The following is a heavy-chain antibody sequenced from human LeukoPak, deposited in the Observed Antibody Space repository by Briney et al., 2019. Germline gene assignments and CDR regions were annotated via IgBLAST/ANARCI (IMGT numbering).Heavy chain of an antibody. Sequence: SETLSLTCTVSGGSISSYYWSWIRQPPGKGLEWIGCIYYSGSTNYNPSLKSRVTISVDTSKNQFSLKLSSVTAADTAVYYCARMYSGTYYYYYYMDVWGKGTTVTVSS. CDR2: IYYSGST. D-gene: IGHD1-26*01. V-gene: IGHV4-59*01. CDR1: GGSISSYY. CDR3: ARMYSGTYYYYYYMDV. J-gene: IGHJ6*03.